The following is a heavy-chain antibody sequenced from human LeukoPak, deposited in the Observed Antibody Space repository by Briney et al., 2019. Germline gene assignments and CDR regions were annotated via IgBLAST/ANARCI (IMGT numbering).Heavy chain of an antibody. V-gene: IGHV3-7*01. CDR2: IKQDGNEK. Sequence: GGSLRLSCAASGFTFSSYWMSWVRQAQGKGLEWVANIKQDGNEKYYVDSVKGRFTISRDNAKNSLYLQMDSLRAEDTAVYYCARGILVRSFDYWGQRTLVTVSS. CDR3: ARGILVRSFDY. CDR1: GFTFSSYW. D-gene: IGHD2-2*01. J-gene: IGHJ4*02.